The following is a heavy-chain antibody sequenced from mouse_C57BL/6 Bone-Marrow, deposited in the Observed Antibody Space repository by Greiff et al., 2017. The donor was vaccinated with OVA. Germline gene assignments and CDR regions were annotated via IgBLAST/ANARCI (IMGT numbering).Heavy chain of an antibody. CDR3: ARHLPYPGGFDY. CDR1: GFTFSSYG. D-gene: IGHD2-10*01. CDR2: ISSGGSYT. V-gene: IGHV5-6*01. Sequence: EVMLVESGGDLVKPGGSLKLSCAASGFTFSSYGMSWVRQTPDKRLEWVATISSGGSYTYYPDSVKGRFTISRDNAKNTLYLQMSSLKSEDTAMYYGARHLPYPGGFDYWGQGTTLTVSS. J-gene: IGHJ2*01.